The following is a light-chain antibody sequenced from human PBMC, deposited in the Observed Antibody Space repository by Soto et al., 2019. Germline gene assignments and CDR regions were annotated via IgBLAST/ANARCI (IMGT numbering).Light chain of an antibody. CDR3: QQYNNWPPLT. V-gene: IGKV1-39*01. Sequence: DIQMTQSPSSLSASVGDRVTITCRASQSVGDYLNWFQQKPGKAPKLLIYAASRLQSGVPSRISGSGSGTDFTLTISSLQPEDFAVYYCQQYNNWPPLTFGGGTKVDIK. J-gene: IGKJ4*01. CDR1: QSVGDY. CDR2: AAS.